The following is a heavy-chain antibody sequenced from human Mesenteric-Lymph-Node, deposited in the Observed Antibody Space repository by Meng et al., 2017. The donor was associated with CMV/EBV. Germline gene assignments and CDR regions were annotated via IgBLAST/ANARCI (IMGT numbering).Heavy chain of an antibody. V-gene: IGHV4-61*01. D-gene: IGHD3-22*01. CDR3: ATGPYDISAYPYYDGMDV. CDR1: GGSVSSDSSY. J-gene: IGHJ6*02. CDR2: IYYSGST. Sequence: SETLSLTCTVSGGSVSSDSSYWSWIRQPPGKGLEWIGHIYYSGSTKYNPSLKSRVTISVDTSNNQFSLKLSSVTAADTAVLYCATGPYDISAYPYYDGMDVWGQGTTVTVSS.